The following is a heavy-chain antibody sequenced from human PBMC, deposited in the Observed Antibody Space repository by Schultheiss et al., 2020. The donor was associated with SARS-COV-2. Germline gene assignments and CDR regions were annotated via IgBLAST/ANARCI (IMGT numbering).Heavy chain of an antibody. D-gene: IGHD5-24*01. V-gene: IGHV3-7*01. J-gene: IGHJ4*02. CDR3: ARDLSERYSSDY. CDR2: IKQDGSEK. CDR1: GFTFNKYW. Sequence: GGSLRLSCAASGFTFNKYWMSWVRQAPGKGLEWVANIKQDGSEKYYVDSVKGRFTISRDNSENTLYLQMNSLRAEDTAVYYCARDLSERYSSDYWGQGTLVTVSS.